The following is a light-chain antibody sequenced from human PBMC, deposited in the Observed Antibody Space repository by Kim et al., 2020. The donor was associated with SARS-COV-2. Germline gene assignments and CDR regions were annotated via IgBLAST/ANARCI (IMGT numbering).Light chain of an antibody. J-gene: IGLJ3*02. Sequence: SYELTQPLSVSVAPGETARITCGGNNIGSEGVHWYQQKPGQAPVLLIYFDSDWPSGIPERFSGSNSGNTATLTISRVEAGDEADYYCQAWNRRSDQWVFGGGTQLTVL. CDR3: QAWNRRSDQWV. CDR2: FDS. V-gene: IGLV3-21*01. CDR1: NIGSEG.